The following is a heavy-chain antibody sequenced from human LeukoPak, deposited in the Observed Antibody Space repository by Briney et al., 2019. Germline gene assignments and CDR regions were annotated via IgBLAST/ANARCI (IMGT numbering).Heavy chain of an antibody. CDR2: IYYSGST. Sequence: SETLSLTCTVSGGSISSSSYYWGWIRQPPGKGLEWIGSIYYSGSTYYNPSLKSRVTISVDTSKNQFSLKLSSVTAADTAVYYCARYWMNSSSWYRWFDPWGQGTLVTVSS. CDR1: GGSISSSSYY. V-gene: IGHV4-39*01. J-gene: IGHJ5*02. CDR3: ARYWMNSSSWYRWFDP. D-gene: IGHD6-13*01.